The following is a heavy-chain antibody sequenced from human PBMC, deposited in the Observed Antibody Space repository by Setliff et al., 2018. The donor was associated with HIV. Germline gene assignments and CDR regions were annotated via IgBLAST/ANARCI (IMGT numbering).Heavy chain of an antibody. V-gene: IGHV4-59*11. CDR3: ARDYYDSIGAFDI. Sequence: PSETLSLTCTVSGGSISSHYWSWIRQPPGKGLEWIGSIYKTGSTNYNPSLKSRVTISVDTSKNQFSLKLSSVTAADTAVYYCARDYYDSIGAFDIWGQGTMVTVSS. D-gene: IGHD3-22*01. CDR1: GGSISSHY. CDR2: IYKTGST. J-gene: IGHJ3*02.